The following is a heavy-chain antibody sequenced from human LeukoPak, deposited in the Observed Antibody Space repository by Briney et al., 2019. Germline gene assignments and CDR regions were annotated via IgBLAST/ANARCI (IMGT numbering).Heavy chain of an antibody. CDR2: ITNVGGTT. CDR1: GFTFGSYA. Sequence: GGSLRLSCAASGFTFGSYAMHWVRQAPGKGLEYVSAITNVGGTTFYANSVKGRFTISRDNSKNTLFLQMGSLRPEDMAVYYCARVDDFTYDFWGQGTLVTVSS. J-gene: IGHJ4*02. D-gene: IGHD2-2*03. V-gene: IGHV3-64*01. CDR3: ARVDDFTYDF.